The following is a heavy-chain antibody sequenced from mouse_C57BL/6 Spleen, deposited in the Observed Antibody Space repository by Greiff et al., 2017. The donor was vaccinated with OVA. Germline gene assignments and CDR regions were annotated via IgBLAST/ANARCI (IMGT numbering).Heavy chain of an antibody. D-gene: IGHD2-4*01. Sequence: QVQLQQSGAELVRPGASVKMSCKASGYTFTSYTMHWVKQRPGQGLEWIGYINPSSGYTKYNQKFKDKATLTADKSSSTAYMQLSSLTSEDSAVYYCARYDYGYYFDYWGQGTTLTVSS. J-gene: IGHJ2*01. CDR2: INPSSGYT. CDR1: GYTFTSYT. CDR3: ARYDYGYYFDY. V-gene: IGHV1-4*01.